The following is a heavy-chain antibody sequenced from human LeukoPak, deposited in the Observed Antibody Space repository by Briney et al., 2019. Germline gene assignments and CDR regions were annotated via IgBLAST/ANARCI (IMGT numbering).Heavy chain of an antibody. CDR3: ARDAHSSGWYLAY. Sequence: GGSLRLSCAASGLTFSSYSMNWVRHAPGEGLEWVSSISSSSSYIYYADSVKGRFTISRDNAKNSLYLQMNSLRAEDTAVYYCARDAHSSGWYLAYWGQGTLVTVSS. CDR2: ISSSSSYI. V-gene: IGHV3-21*01. CDR1: GLTFSSYS. J-gene: IGHJ4*02. D-gene: IGHD6-19*01.